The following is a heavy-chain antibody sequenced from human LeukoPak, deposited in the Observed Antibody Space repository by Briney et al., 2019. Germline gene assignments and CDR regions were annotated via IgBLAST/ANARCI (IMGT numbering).Heavy chain of an antibody. V-gene: IGHV4-34*01. CDR2: INHSGST. Sequence: PSETLSLTCAVYGGSFSGYYWSWIRQPPGKGLEWIGEINHSGSTNYNPSLKSRVTISVDTSKNQFSLKLSSVTAADTAVYYCARASVHCSSTSCYVRWFDPWGQGTLVTVSS. D-gene: IGHD2-2*01. J-gene: IGHJ5*02. CDR1: GGSFSGYY. CDR3: ARASVHCSSTSCYVRWFDP.